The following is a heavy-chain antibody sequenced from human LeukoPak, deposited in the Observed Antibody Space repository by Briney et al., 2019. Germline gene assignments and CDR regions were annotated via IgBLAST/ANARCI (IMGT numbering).Heavy chain of an antibody. CDR3: ARGSQSLGYCSGGSCRAKIFDY. J-gene: IGHJ4*02. CDR2: INHSGST. V-gene: IGHV4-34*01. D-gene: IGHD2-15*01. CDR1: GGSFSGYY. Sequence: KPSETLSLTCAVYGGSFSGYYWSWIRQPPGKGLEWIGEINHSGSTNYNPSLKSRVTISVDTSKNQFSLKLSSVTAADTAVYYCARGSQSLGYCSGGSCRAKIFDYWGQGTLVTVSS.